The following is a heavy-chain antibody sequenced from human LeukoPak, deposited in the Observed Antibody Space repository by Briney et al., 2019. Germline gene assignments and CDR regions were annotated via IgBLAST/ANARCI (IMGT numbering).Heavy chain of an antibody. CDR3: AKGLHNTTPREIDY. V-gene: IGHV3-23*01. CDR1: GFTFSNNA. D-gene: IGHD1-1*01. CDR2: ITGSGGTT. Sequence: PGGSLRLSCAASGFTFSNNAMSWVRQAPGKGLEWVSAITGSGGTTYYADSVKGRFTISRDNSKNTLYLQMNSLRAEDTAVYYCAKGLHNTTPREIDYWGQGTLVTGSS. J-gene: IGHJ4*02.